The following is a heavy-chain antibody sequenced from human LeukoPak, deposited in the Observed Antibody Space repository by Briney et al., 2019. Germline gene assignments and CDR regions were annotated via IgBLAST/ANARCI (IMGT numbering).Heavy chain of an antibody. D-gene: IGHD3-22*01. V-gene: IGHV3-48*03. Sequence: GGSLRLSCAASGFTFSSYEMNWVRQAPGKGLEWVSYISSSGSTTYYADSVKGRCTISRDNSKNTLYLQMNSLRVEDTAVYYCARGLFLSGYLDAFDIWGQGTVVTVSS. CDR3: ARGLFLSGYLDAFDI. CDR2: ISSSGSTT. J-gene: IGHJ3*02. CDR1: GFTFSSYE.